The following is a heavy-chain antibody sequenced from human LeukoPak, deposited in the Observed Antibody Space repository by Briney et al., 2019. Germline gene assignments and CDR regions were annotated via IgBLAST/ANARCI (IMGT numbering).Heavy chain of an antibody. V-gene: IGHV1-69*13. CDR1: GGTFSSYA. J-gene: IGHJ4*02. CDR2: IIPIFGTA. CDR3: ARGRGDIVVVVAARTGVDY. Sequence: SVKVSCKASGGTFSSYAISWVRQAPGQGLEWMGGIIPIFGTANYAQKFQGRVTITADESTSTAYMELSSLRSEDTAVYYCARGRGDIVVVVAARTGVDYWGQGTLVTVSS. D-gene: IGHD2-15*01.